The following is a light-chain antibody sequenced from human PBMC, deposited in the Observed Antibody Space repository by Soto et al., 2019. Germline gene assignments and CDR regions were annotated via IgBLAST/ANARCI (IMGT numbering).Light chain of an antibody. V-gene: IGKV1-33*01. CDR1: QDISNY. Sequence: DIQMTQSPSSLSASVGDRVTITCQASQDISNYLNWYQQKPGKAPKLLIYDASNLETGVPSRFSGSGSGTDFTFTISSLQPEDIATYYCQQYDNLPGAVTFGPGTKVDIK. J-gene: IGKJ3*01. CDR2: DAS. CDR3: QQYDNLPGAVT.